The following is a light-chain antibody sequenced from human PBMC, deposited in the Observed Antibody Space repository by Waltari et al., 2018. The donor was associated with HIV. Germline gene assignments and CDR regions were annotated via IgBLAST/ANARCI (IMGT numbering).Light chain of an antibody. CDR3: QQRNNWPPEVS. J-gene: IGKJ5*01. Sequence: DIVMTQSPLSLPVTPGEPASISCRSSQSLLHYNAYNYLDWYLQKPGQSPQLLIYLGSKRVSGVPDRFSGSGSRTDFTLTISSLEPEDFALYYCQQRNNWPPEVSFGQGTRLEIK. CDR1: QSLLHYNAYNY. CDR2: LGS. V-gene: IGKV2-28*01.